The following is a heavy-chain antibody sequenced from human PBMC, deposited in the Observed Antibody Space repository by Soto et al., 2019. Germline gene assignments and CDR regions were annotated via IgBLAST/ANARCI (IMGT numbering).Heavy chain of an antibody. CDR1: GGSIIDGQTY. Sequence: QVQLQESGPGLVKPSQTLSLTSTVSGGSIIDGQTYLNWIRRHPEKGLEWMGYINYRGTTNYSPALKSRILISIDTSKNQFSLSLTSVTAADTAVYYCARDAPGVAPFWGQGTLVTVSS. CDR2: INYRGTT. J-gene: IGHJ4*02. V-gene: IGHV4-31*03. CDR3: ARDAPGVAPF. D-gene: IGHD2-8*01.